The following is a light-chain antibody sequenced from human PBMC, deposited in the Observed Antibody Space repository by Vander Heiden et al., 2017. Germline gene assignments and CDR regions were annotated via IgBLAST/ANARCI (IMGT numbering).Light chain of an antibody. CDR1: SSNIGNNT. V-gene: IGLV1-44*01. J-gene: IGLJ2*01. CDR2: SND. CDR3: AAWDDSLNGVV. Sequence: QSGLPQSPSPSGTRGQRVTISCSGSSSNIGNNTVNWYQQLPGTAPKLLIYSNDLRPSGVPDRFSGSKSGTSASLAISGLQSEDEADYYCAAWDDSLNGVVFGGGTKLTVL.